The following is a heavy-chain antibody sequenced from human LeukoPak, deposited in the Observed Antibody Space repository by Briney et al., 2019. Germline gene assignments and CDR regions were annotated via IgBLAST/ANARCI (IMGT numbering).Heavy chain of an antibody. CDR1: GFTFSSYA. J-gene: IGHJ4*02. CDR2: INTNTGNP. CDR3: ASSYDSSGFFTY. V-gene: IGHV7-4-1*02. D-gene: IGHD3-22*01. Sequence: PGRSLRLSCAASGFTFSSYAMNWVRQAPGQGLEWMGWINTNTGNPTYAQGFTGRFVFSLDISVSTAYLQISSLEADDSAVYYCASSYDSSGFFTYWGQGTLVTVSS.